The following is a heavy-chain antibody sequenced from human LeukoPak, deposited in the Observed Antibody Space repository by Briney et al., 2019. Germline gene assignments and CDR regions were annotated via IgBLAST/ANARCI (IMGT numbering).Heavy chain of an antibody. J-gene: IGHJ3*02. D-gene: IGHD1-14*01. CDR3: ARDRSRTSKSRDAFDI. CDR2: ISYDGSNK. V-gene: IGHV3-30*04. Sequence: GGSLRLSCAASGFTFSSYAMHWVRQAPGKGLEGVAVISYDGSNKYYADSVKGRFTISRDNSKNTLYLQMNSLRAEDTAVYYCARDRSRTSKSRDAFDIWGQGKMVTVSS. CDR1: GFTFSSYA.